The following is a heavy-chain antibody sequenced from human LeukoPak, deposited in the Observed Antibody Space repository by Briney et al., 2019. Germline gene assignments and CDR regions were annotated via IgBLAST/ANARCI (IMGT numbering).Heavy chain of an antibody. CDR3: ARDGSDNWGLFDN. CDR2: HYHTGRI. CDR1: GGSISGTSYC. D-gene: IGHD1-1*01. J-gene: IGHJ4*02. V-gene: IGHV4-39*07. Sequence: SEPLSLTCSVSGGSISGTSYCWGWVRKPPGEGPVWIGSHYHTGRIYHNPSLNTRVTISVDTSKNQFSLKLSSVTEADTAVYYCARDGSDNWGLFDNWGRGTLVTVSS.